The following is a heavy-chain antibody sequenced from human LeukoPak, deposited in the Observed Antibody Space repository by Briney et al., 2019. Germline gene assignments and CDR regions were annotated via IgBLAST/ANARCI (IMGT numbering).Heavy chain of an antibody. CDR3: ARISLPRAETQIQGKIDY. CDR2: MYYSGRT. Sequence: PSETPSLTCTVSGGSISSSSYYWGWIRQPPGKGLEWIGRMYYSGRTYYNPSLKSRVTISVGTSKNQFSLKLSSVTAADTAVYYCARISLPRAETQIQGKIDYWGQGTLVTVSS. D-gene: IGHD1-14*01. J-gene: IGHJ4*02. CDR1: GGSISSSSYY. V-gene: IGHV4-39*01.